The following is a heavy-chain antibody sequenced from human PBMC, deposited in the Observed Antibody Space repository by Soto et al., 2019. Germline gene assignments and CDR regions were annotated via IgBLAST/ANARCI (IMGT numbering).Heavy chain of an antibody. Sequence: PSETLSLTCTVSGFSISSGDYYWSWIRQPPGKGLEWIGYIYYSGSTYYNPPLTSRVTISVDTSKNQFSLKLSSVTAADTAVYYCARVVLWFGELRAANEYWGQGTLVTVS. CDR1: GFSISSGDYY. J-gene: IGHJ4*02. CDR3: ARVVLWFGELRAANEY. D-gene: IGHD3-10*01. CDR2: IYYSGST. V-gene: IGHV4-30-4*01.